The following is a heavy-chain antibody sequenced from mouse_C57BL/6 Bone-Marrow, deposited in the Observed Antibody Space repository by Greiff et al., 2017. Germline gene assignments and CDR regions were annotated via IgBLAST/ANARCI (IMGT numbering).Heavy chain of an antibody. CDR1: GYTFTSYW. CDR3: ARKLRLDY. J-gene: IGHJ2*01. CDR2: IAPSDSYT. V-gene: IGHV1-50*01. D-gene: IGHD1-2*01. Sequence: QVQLQQPGAELVKPGASVKLSCKASGYTFTSYWMQWVKQRPGQGLEWIGEIAPSDSYTNYNQKFKGKATLTVDTSSSTAYMQLSSLTSEDSAVYYCARKLRLDYWGQGTTLTVSA.